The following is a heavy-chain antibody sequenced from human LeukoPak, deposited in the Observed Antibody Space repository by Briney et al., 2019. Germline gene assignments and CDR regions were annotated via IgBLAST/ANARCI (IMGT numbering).Heavy chain of an antibody. CDR1: GFTFSSYS. J-gene: IGHJ4*02. CDR2: ISSSSSYI. D-gene: IGHD3-10*01. Sequence: GGSLRLSCAASGFTFSSYSMNWVRQAPGKGLEWVSSISSSSSYIYYADSVKGRFTISRDNAKNSLYLQMNSLRAEDTAVYYCARPIEGSYYGLTCFDYWGQGTLVTVSS. CDR3: ARPIEGSYYGLTCFDY. V-gene: IGHV3-21*01.